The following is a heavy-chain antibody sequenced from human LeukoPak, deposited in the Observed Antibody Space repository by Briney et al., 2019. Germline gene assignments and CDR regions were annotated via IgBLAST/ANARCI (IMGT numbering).Heavy chain of an antibody. CDR1: GGSISSYY. Sequence: SETLSLTCTVSGGSISSYYWSWIRQPPGKGLEWIGYIYYSGSTTYNPSLKSRVTISVDTSKNQFSLKLNSVTAADTAMYYCARGFAYGDTGSFDYWGQGTLVTVCS. J-gene: IGHJ4*02. D-gene: IGHD4-17*01. V-gene: IGHV4-59*01. CDR2: IYYSGST. CDR3: ARGFAYGDTGSFDY.